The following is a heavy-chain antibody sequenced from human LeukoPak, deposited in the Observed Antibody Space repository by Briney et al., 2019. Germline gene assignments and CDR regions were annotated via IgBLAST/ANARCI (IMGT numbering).Heavy chain of an antibody. CDR2: ISGSGGST. CDR1: GFTFSSYA. CDR3: AKDLRDSSGWYGPNWFDP. V-gene: IGHV3-23*01. J-gene: IGHJ5*02. D-gene: IGHD6-19*01. Sequence: PGWSLRLSCAASGFTFSSYAMSWVRQAPGKGLEWVSAISGSGGSTYYADSVKGRFTISRDNSKNTLYLQMNSLRAEDTAVYYCAKDLRDSSGWYGPNWFDPWGQGTLVTVSS.